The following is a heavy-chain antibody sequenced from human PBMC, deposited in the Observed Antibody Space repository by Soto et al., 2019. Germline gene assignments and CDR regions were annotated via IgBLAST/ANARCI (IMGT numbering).Heavy chain of an antibody. CDR2: ISGGGGST. Sequence: EVQLLESGGGLVQPGGSLRLSCAASGFTFSNYAMSWVRQAPGKGLEWVSAISGGGGSTFYADSVRGRFTISRDNSKNTLYLQMNSLRAEDTAVYYCAKGYSSGWYEHDNYYGMDVWGQGTTVTVSS. CDR3: AKGYSSGWYEHDNYYGMDV. J-gene: IGHJ6*02. CDR1: GFTFSNYA. D-gene: IGHD6-19*01. V-gene: IGHV3-23*01.